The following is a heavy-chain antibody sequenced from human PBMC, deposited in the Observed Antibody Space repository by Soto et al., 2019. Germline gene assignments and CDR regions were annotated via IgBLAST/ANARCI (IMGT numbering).Heavy chain of an antibody. CDR1: GGSFSGFY. V-gene: IGHV4-34*01. D-gene: IGHD6-19*01. CDR3: AREPPQHVSSHLGIAV. Sequence: SETQSLTWAIYGGSFSGFYWSWIRQPPGKGLEWIGEINDSGTTNYNPSLKSRVTISADTSKTHFSLRLTSVTAADTAVYYCAREPPQHVSSHLGIAVWGQAPTVT. CDR2: INDSGTT. J-gene: IGHJ6*02.